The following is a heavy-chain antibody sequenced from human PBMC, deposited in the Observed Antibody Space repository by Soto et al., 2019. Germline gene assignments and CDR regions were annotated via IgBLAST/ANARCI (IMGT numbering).Heavy chain of an antibody. CDR2: INHSGST. D-gene: IGHD3-10*01. J-gene: IGHJ6*02. V-gene: IGHV4-34*01. CDR3: ARAKWVDGSGSYYYYYYGMDV. Sequence: SETLSLTCAVYGGSFSGYYWSWIRQPPGKGLEWIGEINHSGSTNYNPSLKSRVTISVDTSKNQLSLKLSSVTAADTAVYYCARAKWVDGSGSYYYYYYGMDVWGQGTTVT. CDR1: GGSFSGYY.